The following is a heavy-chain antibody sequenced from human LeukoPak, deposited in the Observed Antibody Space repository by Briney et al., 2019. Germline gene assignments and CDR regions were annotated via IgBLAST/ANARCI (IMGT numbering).Heavy chain of an antibody. D-gene: IGHD6-13*01. J-gene: IGHJ5*02. CDR1: GGSISSSSYY. CDR2: IYYSGST. V-gene: IGHV4-39*01. Sequence: SETLSLTCTVSGGSISSSSYYWGWIRQPPGKGLEWIGSIYYSGSTYYTPSLKSRVTMSVDTSKNQFSLKLSSVTAADTAVYYCHGGSSSWHNWFDPWGQGALVTVSS. CDR3: HGGSSSWHNWFDP.